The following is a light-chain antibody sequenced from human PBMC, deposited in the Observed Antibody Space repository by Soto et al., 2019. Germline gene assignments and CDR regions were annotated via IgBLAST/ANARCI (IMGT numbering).Light chain of an antibody. V-gene: IGKV3-20*01. CDR2: GAS. Sequence: IVLTQSPGTLSLPPGERATLSCRASQSVTNNYLAWYQQRPGLAPRLLIYGASTRTAGIPDRFTGSGSGTDFTLTISRLEPEDFAVYYCQQYGTSRTFGQGTKVDI. CDR3: QQYGTSRT. J-gene: IGKJ1*01. CDR1: QSVTNNY.